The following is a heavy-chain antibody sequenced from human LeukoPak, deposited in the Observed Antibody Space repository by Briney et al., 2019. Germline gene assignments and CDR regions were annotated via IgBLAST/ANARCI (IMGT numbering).Heavy chain of an antibody. Sequence: ESSETLSLTCTVSGGSISSDYWSWIRQPPGKGLEWIGYIYYSGSTNYNPSLKSRVTISVDTSKNQFSLKLSSVTAADTAVYYCAREDPQTTVPEGMDVWGQGTTVTVSS. CDR2: IYYSGST. CDR1: GGSISSDY. J-gene: IGHJ6*02. D-gene: IGHD4-17*01. CDR3: AREDPQTTVPEGMDV. V-gene: IGHV4-59*01.